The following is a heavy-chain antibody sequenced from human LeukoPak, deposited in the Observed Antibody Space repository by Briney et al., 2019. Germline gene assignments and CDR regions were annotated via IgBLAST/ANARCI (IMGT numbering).Heavy chain of an antibody. V-gene: IGHV4-39*07. D-gene: IGHD2-15*01. Sequence: SSETLSLTCSVSGGSISSSTYYWGRIRQPPGKGLEWIGSIYYTGSTTYNPSLKSRVTISVDTSKNQFSLKLNSVTAADTAVYYCARVGCTGGSCYRSRGAFDIWGQGTMVTVSS. CDR3: ARVGCTGGSCYRSRGAFDI. J-gene: IGHJ3*02. CDR1: GGSISSSTYY. CDR2: IYYTGST.